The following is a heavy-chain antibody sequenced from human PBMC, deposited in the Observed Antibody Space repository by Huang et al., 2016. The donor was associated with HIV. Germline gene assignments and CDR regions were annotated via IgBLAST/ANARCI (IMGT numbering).Heavy chain of an antibody. J-gene: IGHJ4*02. CDR3: ARDTMVRGFDY. CDR2: IYYSGST. CDR1: GGSISSHY. V-gene: IGHV4-59*11. D-gene: IGHD3-10*01. Sequence: QVQLQESGPGLVKPSETLSLTCTVSGGSISSHYWSWIRQPPGKGLEWIGSIYYSGSTNYHPSLKSGVTISVDTSKNQFSLKLSSVTAADTAVYYCARDTMVRGFDYWGQGTLVTVSS.